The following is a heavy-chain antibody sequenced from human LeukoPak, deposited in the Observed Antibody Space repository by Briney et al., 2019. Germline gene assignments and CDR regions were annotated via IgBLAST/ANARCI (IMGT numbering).Heavy chain of an antibody. CDR2: ISYYGST. J-gene: IGHJ4*02. V-gene: IGHV4-38-2*02. D-gene: IGHD3-22*01. CDR3: ARDLGYSASY. CDR1: RYSITEGFS. Sequence: SETLSLTCSVSRYSITEGFSWGWVRQPPGQGLEWLASISYYGSTYYKSTLQSRLTISRDTSKNEFSLRLTSVSATDTAVYYCARDLGYSASYWGQGTLVTVSS.